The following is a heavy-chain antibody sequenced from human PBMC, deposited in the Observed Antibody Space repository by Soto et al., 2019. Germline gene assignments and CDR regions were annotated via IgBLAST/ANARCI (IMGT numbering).Heavy chain of an antibody. CDR2: ISYDASNK. V-gene: IGHV3-30*04. D-gene: IGHD3-22*01. J-gene: IGHJ4*02. CDR1: GFTFNSYA. Sequence: PGGSLRLSCAASGFTFNSYAMHWVRQAPGKGLEWVAVISYDASNKYYADSVKGRFTTSRDNSENTLFLQMNNLRDEDTALYYCARGRYLDSSDYWVANLPFDHWGLGTLVTVSS. CDR3: ARGRYLDSSDYWVANLPFDH.